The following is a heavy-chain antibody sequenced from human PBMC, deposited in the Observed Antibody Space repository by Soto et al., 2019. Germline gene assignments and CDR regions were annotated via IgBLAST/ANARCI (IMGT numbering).Heavy chain of an antibody. CDR2: INPNSGGT. J-gene: IGHJ6*02. Sequence: QVQLVQSGAEVKKPGASVKVSCKASGYTFTGYYMHWVRQAPGQGLEWMGWINPNSGGTNYAQKFQGRVTMTRDTSISTAYMELSRLRSDDTAVYYCVRELDTAMVLPGGMDVWGQGTTVTVSS. CDR3: VRELDTAMVLPGGMDV. D-gene: IGHD5-18*01. V-gene: IGHV1-2*02. CDR1: GYTFTGYY.